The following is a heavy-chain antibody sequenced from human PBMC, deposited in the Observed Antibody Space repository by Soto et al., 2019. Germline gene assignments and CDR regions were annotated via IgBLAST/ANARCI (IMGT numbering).Heavy chain of an antibody. CDR1: GFAFSNFA. CDR2: ISGTDDYT. CDR3: ARQGSSTKYYTMDV. V-gene: IGHV3-23*01. Sequence: GGSLRLSCAASGFAFSNFAMTWVRQAPGEGLEWVSSISGTDDYTYYADSVKGRFTISRDNALNTLFLHMNNLRAEDTAVYYCARQGSSTKYYTMDVWGQGTTVTVSS. D-gene: IGHD2-2*01. J-gene: IGHJ6*02.